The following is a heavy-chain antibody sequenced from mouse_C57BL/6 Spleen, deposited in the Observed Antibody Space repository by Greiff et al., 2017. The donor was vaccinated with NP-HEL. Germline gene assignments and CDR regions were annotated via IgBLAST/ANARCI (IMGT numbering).Heavy chain of an antibody. J-gene: IGHJ4*01. D-gene: IGHD2-4*01. CDR2: ISSGSSTI. V-gene: IGHV5-17*01. Sequence: DVKLVESGGGLVKPGGSLKLSCAASGFTFSDYGMHWVRQAPEKGLEWVAYISSGSSTIYYADTVKGRFTISRDNAKNTLFLQMTSLRSEDTAMYYCARGKLDYYYAMDYWGQGTSVTVSS. CDR3: ARGKLDYYYAMDY. CDR1: GFTFSDYG.